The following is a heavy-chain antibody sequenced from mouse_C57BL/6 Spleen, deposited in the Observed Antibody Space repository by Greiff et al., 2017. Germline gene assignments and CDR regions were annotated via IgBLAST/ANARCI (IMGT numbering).Heavy chain of an antibody. Sequence: QVQLQQPGTELVKPGASVKLSCKASGYTFTSYWMHWVKQRPGQGLEWIGNINPSNGGTNYNEKFKSKVTLTVDKTSSTAYMQLSSLTSEDSAVYYCARGAVVAECFDYWGQGTTLTVSS. CDR2: INPSNGGT. CDR1: GYTFTSYW. J-gene: IGHJ2*01. V-gene: IGHV1-53*01. D-gene: IGHD1-1*01. CDR3: ARGAVVAECFDY.